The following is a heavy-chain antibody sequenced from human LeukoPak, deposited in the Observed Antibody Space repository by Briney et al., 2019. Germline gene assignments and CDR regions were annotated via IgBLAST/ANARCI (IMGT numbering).Heavy chain of an antibody. D-gene: IGHD1-26*01. CDR1: GYTFTSYD. CDR2: MNPNSGNT. CDR3: ARGPPIGGSFYGMDV. Sequence: ASVKVSCKASGYTFTSYDINWVRQATGQGLEWMGWMNPNSGNTGYAQKFQGRVTMTRNTSISTAYMELSGLRSEDTAMYYCARGPPIGGSFYGMDVWGQGTTVTVSS. J-gene: IGHJ6*02. V-gene: IGHV1-8*01.